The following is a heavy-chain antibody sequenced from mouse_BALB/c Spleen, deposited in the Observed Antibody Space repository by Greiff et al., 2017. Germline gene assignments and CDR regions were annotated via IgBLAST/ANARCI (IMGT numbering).Heavy chain of an antibody. Sequence: VQLQQSGAELMKPGASVKISCKATGYTFSSYWIEWVKQRPGHGLEWIGEILPGSGSTNYNEKFKGKATFTADTSSNTAYMQLSSLTSEDSAVYYCARAPYGYDEAMDYWGQGTSVTVSS. D-gene: IGHD2-2*01. CDR1: GYTFSSYW. CDR3: ARAPYGYDEAMDY. CDR2: ILPGSGST. V-gene: IGHV1-9*01. J-gene: IGHJ4*01.